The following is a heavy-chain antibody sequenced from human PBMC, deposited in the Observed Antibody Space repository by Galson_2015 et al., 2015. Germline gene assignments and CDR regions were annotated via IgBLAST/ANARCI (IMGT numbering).Heavy chain of an antibody. J-gene: IGHJ5*02. D-gene: IGHD2-15*01. CDR2: IRSKANSYAT. Sequence: SLRLSCAASGFTFSGSAMHWVRQASGKGLEWVGRIRSKANSYATAYAASVEGRFTISRDDSKNTAYLQMNSLKTEDTAVYYRTRSPITGAYCSGGSCYSANWFDPWGQGTLVTVSS. CDR1: GFTFSGSA. V-gene: IGHV3-73*01. CDR3: TRSPITGAYCSGGSCYSANWFDP.